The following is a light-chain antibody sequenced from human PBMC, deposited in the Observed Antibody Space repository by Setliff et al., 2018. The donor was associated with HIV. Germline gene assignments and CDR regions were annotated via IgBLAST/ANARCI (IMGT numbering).Light chain of an antibody. V-gene: IGLV2-14*01. CDR3: SSYAITNTLP. CDR2: EVR. Sequence: QSVLTQPASVSGSPGQSITISCTGSRSDIGAYTYVSWYQQHPGKAPKLIIYEVRNRPSGVSNRFSGSKSGNTASLTISGLQTEDEADYYCSSYAITNTLPFGTGTKVTVL. CDR1: RSDIGAYTY. J-gene: IGLJ1*01.